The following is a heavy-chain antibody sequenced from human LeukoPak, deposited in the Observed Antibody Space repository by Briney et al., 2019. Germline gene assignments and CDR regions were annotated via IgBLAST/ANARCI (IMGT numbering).Heavy chain of an antibody. CDR1: GYTFTDYF. V-gene: IGHV1-2*02. D-gene: IGHD1-26*01. Sequence: GASVKVSCKPSGYTFTDYFTHWVRQAPGQGLEWMGWIDPRDGGTKYAQKFQGRVTMTRYTSISTAYMELSSLRSDDTAIYYCAKIGVSGSYWDFDSWGQGTLVTVSS. J-gene: IGHJ4*02. CDR3: AKIGVSGSYWDFDS. CDR2: IDPRDGGT.